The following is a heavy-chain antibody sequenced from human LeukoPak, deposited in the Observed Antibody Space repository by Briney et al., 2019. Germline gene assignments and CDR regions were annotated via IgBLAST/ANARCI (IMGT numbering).Heavy chain of an antibody. CDR1: GFTFSSYG. D-gene: IGHD5-12*01. Sequence: GGSLRLSCAASGFTFSSYGMHWVRQAPGKGLEWVAVISYDGSNKYYADSVKGRFTISRDNSKNTLYLQMNSLRAEDTAVYYCAKGWLRLQNYYYYYMDVWGKGTTVTVSS. V-gene: IGHV3-30*18. CDR3: AKGWLRLQNYYYYYMDV. CDR2: ISYDGSNK. J-gene: IGHJ6*03.